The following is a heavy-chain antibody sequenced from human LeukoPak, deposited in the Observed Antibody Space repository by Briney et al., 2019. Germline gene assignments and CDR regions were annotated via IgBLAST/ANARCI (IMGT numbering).Heavy chain of an antibody. V-gene: IGHV4-4*07. CDR1: DGSISSYY. J-gene: IGHJ5*02. D-gene: IGHD1-26*01. CDR2: IYTSGST. CDR3: ARDSESGSYNWFDP. Sequence: SETLSLTCTVSDGSISSYYWSWIRQPAGKGLEWIGRIYTSGSTNYNPSLKSRVTMSVDTSKNQFSLKLSSVTAADTAVYYCARDSESGSYNWFDPWGQGTLVTVSS.